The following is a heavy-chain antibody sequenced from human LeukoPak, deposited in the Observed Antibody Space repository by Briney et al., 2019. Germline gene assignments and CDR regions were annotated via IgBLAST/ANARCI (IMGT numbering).Heavy chain of an antibody. V-gene: IGHV3-23*01. Sequence: QPGGSLRLSCAASGLTFSSYAMSWVRQAPGKGLEWVSAISGSGGSTYYADSVKGRFTISRDNSKNTLYLQMNSLRAEDTAVYYCAKYNWNDPKFDYWGQGTLVTVSS. CDR3: AKYNWNDPKFDY. CDR2: ISGSGGST. J-gene: IGHJ4*02. D-gene: IGHD1-20*01. CDR1: GLTFSSYA.